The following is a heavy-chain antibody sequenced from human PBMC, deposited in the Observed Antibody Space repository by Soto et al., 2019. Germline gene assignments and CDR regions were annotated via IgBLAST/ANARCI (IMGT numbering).Heavy chain of an antibody. D-gene: IGHD1-26*01. V-gene: IGHV1-8*01. J-gene: IGHJ6*02. CDR2: MNPNSGNT. Sequence: QVQLVQSGAEVKKPGASVKVSCKASGYTFTSYDINWVRQATGQGLEWMGWMNPNSGNTGYAQKFQGRVTMTRNTTISTAYMELSSLRSEDTAVYYCAMAYSGSALYYYYYGMDVWGQGTTVPVSS. CDR1: GYTFTSYD. CDR3: AMAYSGSALYYYYYGMDV.